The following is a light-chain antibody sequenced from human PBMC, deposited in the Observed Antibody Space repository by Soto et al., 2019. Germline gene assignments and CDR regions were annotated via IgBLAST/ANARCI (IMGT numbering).Light chain of an antibody. J-gene: IGKJ5*01. V-gene: IGKV3-20*01. Sequence: ENVLTQSPGPLSLSPGERAALSCRASQSVGRNYLAWFQQKSGQAPRLVIYGASSRAAGIPDRLSGSGSGTDFTLTISRLEPEDFAVYYCQQYATSPITFGQGTRLEIK. CDR3: QQYATSPIT. CDR1: QSVGRNY. CDR2: GAS.